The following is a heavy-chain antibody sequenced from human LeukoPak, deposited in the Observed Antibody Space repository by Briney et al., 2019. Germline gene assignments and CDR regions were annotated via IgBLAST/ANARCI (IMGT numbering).Heavy chain of an antibody. CDR1: GYSFTSYG. CDR2: ISAYNGNT. J-gene: IGHJ3*02. Sequence: GESLKISCKGSGYSFTSYGISWVRQAPGQGLEWMGWISAYNGNTNYAQKLQGRVTMTTDTSTSTAYMELRSLRSDDTAVYYCASSYYDILTGYQDAFDIWGQGTMVTVSS. V-gene: IGHV1-18*01. D-gene: IGHD3-9*01. CDR3: ASSYYDILTGYQDAFDI.